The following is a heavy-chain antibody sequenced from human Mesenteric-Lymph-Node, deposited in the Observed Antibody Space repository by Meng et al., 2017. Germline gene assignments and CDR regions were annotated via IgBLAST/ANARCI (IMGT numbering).Heavy chain of an antibody. D-gene: IGHD1-7*01. CDR2: IYYSGST. CDR3: ASNPTGTRGNWFDP. CDR1: GGSISNNY. Sequence: QVRLQESGPGLVKPSATLSLTCTVAGGSISNNYWSWIRQPPGKGLEWIGFIYYSGSTTYNPSLKSRVSISVDTSKNQFSLNLSSVTAADTAVYYCASNPTGTRGNWFDPWGQGTLVTVSS. J-gene: IGHJ5*02. V-gene: IGHV4-59*08.